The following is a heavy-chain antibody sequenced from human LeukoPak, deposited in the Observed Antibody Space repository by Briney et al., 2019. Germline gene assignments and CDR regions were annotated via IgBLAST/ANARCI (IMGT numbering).Heavy chain of an antibody. CDR2: IYPGDSDT. J-gene: IGHJ3*02. Sequence: GESLKISCKGSGYSFTSYWIGWVRQMPGKGLEWMGIIYPGDSDTRYSPSFQGQVTISADKSISTAYLQWSSLKASDTAMYYCARPHAVYSSGWYGTPRGIDAFDIWGQGTMVTVSS. D-gene: IGHD6-19*01. V-gene: IGHV5-51*01. CDR3: ARPHAVYSSGWYGTPRGIDAFDI. CDR1: GYSFTSYW.